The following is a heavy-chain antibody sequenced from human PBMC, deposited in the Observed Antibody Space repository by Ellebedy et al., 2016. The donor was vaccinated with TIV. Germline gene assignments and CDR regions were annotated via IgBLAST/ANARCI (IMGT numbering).Heavy chain of an antibody. Sequence: GESLKISCVASGFTFSGYAMHWVRQAPGQGLEWVAAISFDGGNKYYADSVKVRFTISRDNTQKTVYLHMNSLRAEDKAVYYCAKEGSSWYYFPDYWGQGTLVTVSS. CDR2: ISFDGGNK. D-gene: IGHD6-13*01. V-gene: IGHV3-30*04. J-gene: IGHJ4*02. CDR1: GFTFSGYA. CDR3: AKEGSSWYYFPDY.